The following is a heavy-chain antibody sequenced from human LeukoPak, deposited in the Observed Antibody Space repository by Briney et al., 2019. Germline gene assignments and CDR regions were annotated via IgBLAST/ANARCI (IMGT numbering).Heavy chain of an antibody. V-gene: IGHV1-18*01. D-gene: IGHD6-6*01. CDR3: GKDRWRDGSSSFDN. Sequence: ASVTVSCKASGYTFTSYSINWVRQAPGQGLEWMGWISTYNGNGNYAQKLQGRVTMTTDTSTSTAYMELRSLRSDDTAMYYCGKDRWRDGSSSFDNWGQGTLVTVSS. J-gene: IGHJ4*02. CDR2: ISTYNGNG. CDR1: GYTFTSYS.